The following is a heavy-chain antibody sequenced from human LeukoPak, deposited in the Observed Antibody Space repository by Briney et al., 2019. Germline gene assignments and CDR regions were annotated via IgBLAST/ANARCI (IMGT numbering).Heavy chain of an antibody. CDR1: GFTSSDYY. D-gene: IGHD2-21*02. CDR2: ISSSGSTI. V-gene: IGHV3-11*01. Sequence: GGSLRLSCAASGFTSSDYYMSWIRQAPGKGLEWVSYISSSGSTIYYADSVKGRFTISRDNAKNSLYLQMNSLRAEDTAVYYCARDQCGGDCYSGPYYGMDVWGQGTTVTVSS. CDR3: ARDQCGGDCYSGPYYGMDV. J-gene: IGHJ6*02.